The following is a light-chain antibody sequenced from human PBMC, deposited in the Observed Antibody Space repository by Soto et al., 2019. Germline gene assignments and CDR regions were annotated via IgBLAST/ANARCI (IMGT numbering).Light chain of an antibody. Sequence: IQMTQSPSTLSASLVDRVNIHCRASQTINNRLAWYQQKPGKAPKLLIFDVFTLESGVPSRFSGSGSGTEFTLTISSLQPDDFATYYCQQYNSYSYTFGQGTKVDI. J-gene: IGKJ2*01. CDR2: DVF. CDR3: QQYNSYSYT. V-gene: IGKV1-5*01. CDR1: QTINNR.